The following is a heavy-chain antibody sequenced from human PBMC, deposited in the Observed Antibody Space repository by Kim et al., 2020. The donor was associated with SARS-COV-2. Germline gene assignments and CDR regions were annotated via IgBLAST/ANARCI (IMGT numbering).Heavy chain of an antibody. V-gene: IGHV3-21*01. CDR3: ARDPQVGAGSFDY. J-gene: IGHJ4*02. CDR2: ISSGGDYI. Sequence: GGSLRLSCAASGFTFSSYSMNWVRQAAGTGLEWVSSISSGGDYIYYADSVKGRFTISRDNAKNSLYLQLNSLRAEDTAVYYCARDPQVGAGSFDYWGQGALVTVSS. CDR1: GFTFSSYS. D-gene: IGHD1-26*01.